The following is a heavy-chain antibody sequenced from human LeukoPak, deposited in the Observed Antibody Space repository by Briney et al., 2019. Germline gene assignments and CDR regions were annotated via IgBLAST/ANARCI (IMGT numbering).Heavy chain of an antibody. CDR3: ANSYCSSTSCSGGYYYYGMDV. V-gene: IGHV3-30*18. Sequence: GRSLRLSCAASGFTFSSYGMHWVRQAPGKGLEWVAVISYDGSNKYYADSVKGRFTISRDNSKNTLYLQMSSLRAEDTAVYYCANSYCSSTSCSGGYYYYGMDVWGQGTTVTVSS. CDR1: GFTFSSYG. J-gene: IGHJ6*02. D-gene: IGHD2-2*01. CDR2: ISYDGSNK.